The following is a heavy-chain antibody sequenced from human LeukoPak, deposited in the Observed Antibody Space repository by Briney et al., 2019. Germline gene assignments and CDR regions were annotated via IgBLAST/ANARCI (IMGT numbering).Heavy chain of an antibody. Sequence: PGGSLRLSCATSGFSFDDYGMSWVRQAPGKGPEWVSGINWSGAGTGYADSVKGRLTISRDNAKKSLYLQMNSLTAEDTALYYCARDRSYGAFDYSGQGALVTVSS. J-gene: IGHJ4*02. CDR3: ARDRSYGAFDY. V-gene: IGHV3-20*04. CDR1: GFSFDDYG. D-gene: IGHD5-18*01. CDR2: INWSGAGT.